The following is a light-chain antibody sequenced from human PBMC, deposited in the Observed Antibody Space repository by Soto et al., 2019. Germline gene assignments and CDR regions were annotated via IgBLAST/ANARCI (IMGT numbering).Light chain of an antibody. V-gene: IGKV1-5*03. CDR3: QDYSTDSRT. CDR2: RAS. J-gene: IGKJ1*01. CDR1: QAISW. Sequence: IQMTQSPSTLSASVGDRVSITCRASQAISWLAWYQQKPGKAPKPLIYRASTLESGVPSRFSGSGSGTEFTLTISSLQPDDFATYYCQDYSTDSRTFGQGTRVDIK.